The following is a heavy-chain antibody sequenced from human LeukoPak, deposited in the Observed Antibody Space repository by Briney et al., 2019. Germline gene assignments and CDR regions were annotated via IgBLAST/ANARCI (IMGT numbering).Heavy chain of an antibody. Sequence: SVKVSCKASGGTFSSHGFTWVRQAPGQGLEWMGRIIPILDTPNYAQKFQGRLTITADKSTSTAYMELSNLSSEDTAVYYCASGSGTYYHQGCWGQGTLVTVSS. CDR2: IIPILDTP. V-gene: IGHV1-69*04. CDR3: ASGSGTYYHQGC. J-gene: IGHJ4*02. CDR1: GGTFSSHG. D-gene: IGHD1-26*01.